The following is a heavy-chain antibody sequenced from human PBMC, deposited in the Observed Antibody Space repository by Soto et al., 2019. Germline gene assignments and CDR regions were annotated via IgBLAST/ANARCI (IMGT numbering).Heavy chain of an antibody. D-gene: IGHD2-2*01. Sequence: EVQLVESGGGLVQPGGSLRLSCAASGFTFSSYWMHWVRQAPGKGLVWVSRISSDGSSTTYADSVKGRFTISRDNAKNTLYMKMDSVRAEDTGVYYCARGPYCISTSCYDWFDPWGQGTLVTVSS. CDR1: GFTFSSYW. CDR3: ARGPYCISTSCYDWFDP. J-gene: IGHJ5*02. V-gene: IGHV3-74*01. CDR2: ISSDGSST.